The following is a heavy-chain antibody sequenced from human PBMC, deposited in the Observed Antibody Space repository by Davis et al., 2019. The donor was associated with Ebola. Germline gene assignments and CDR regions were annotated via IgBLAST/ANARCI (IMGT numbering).Heavy chain of an antibody. D-gene: IGHD3-22*01. CDR2: INPHNGNT. CDR3: ARWPTHDSSGYYYVGYYYYGMDV. CDR1: GYTFTNYG. Sequence: ASVKVSCKASGYTFTNYGITWVRQAPGQGLEWMGWINPHNGNTNYAQNVQGRVTMTTDTSTSTAYMEVGSLRPDDTAVYYCARWPTHDSSGYYYVGYYYYGMDVWGKGTTVTVSS. J-gene: IGHJ6*04. V-gene: IGHV1-18*04.